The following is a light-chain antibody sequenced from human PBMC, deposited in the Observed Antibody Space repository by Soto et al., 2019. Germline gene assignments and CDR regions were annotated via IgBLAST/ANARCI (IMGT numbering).Light chain of an antibody. CDR1: QSVSSS. Sequence: EIVMTQSPATLSVSPGERATLSCRASQSVSSSLAWYQQKPGQAPRLLIYGASTRATGIPARFSGSGSGTKFTLTISSLQSEDFAVYYCQHYNNWSLCTFGQGTKLEIK. CDR2: GAS. CDR3: QHYNNWSLCT. J-gene: IGKJ2*02. V-gene: IGKV3-15*01.